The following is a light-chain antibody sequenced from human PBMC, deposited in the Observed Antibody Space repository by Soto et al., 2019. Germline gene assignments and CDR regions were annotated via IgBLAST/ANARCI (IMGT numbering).Light chain of an antibody. J-gene: IGKJ1*01. CDR2: AAS. Sequence: AIRMTQSPSSLSASTGDRVTITCRASQGISSYLAWYQQKPGKAPKLLIYAASTLQSGVPSRFSGSGSGTDFTLTISCLQSEDFAVYYCQQYNNWPRTFGQGTKVDNK. CDR1: QGISSY. V-gene: IGKV1-8*01. CDR3: QQYNNWPRT.